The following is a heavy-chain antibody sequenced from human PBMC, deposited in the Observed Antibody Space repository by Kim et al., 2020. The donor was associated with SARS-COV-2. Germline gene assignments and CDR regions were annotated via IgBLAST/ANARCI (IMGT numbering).Heavy chain of an antibody. Sequence: SETLSLTCTVSGGSISSYYWSWIRQPPGKGLEWIGYIYYSGSTNYNPSLKSRVTISVDTSKNQFSLKLSSVTAADTAVYYCARHLGYSGYDLDCMDVWGQGTTVTVSS. J-gene: IGHJ6*02. CDR3: ARHLGYSGYDLDCMDV. CDR2: IYYSGST. CDR1: GGSISSYY. V-gene: IGHV4-59*08. D-gene: IGHD5-12*01.